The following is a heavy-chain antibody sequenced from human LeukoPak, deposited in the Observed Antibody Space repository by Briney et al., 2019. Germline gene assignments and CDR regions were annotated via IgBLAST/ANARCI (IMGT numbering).Heavy chain of an antibody. CDR2: IYYSGST. CDR1: GGSISSRSYY. J-gene: IGHJ4*02. CDR3: ARTGPYGDYRIDY. D-gene: IGHD4-17*01. Sequence: PSETLSLTCTVSGGSISSRSYYWGWIRQPPGKGLEWIGSIYYSGSTYYNPSLKSRVTISVDTSKNQFSLKLSSVTAADTAVYYCARTGPYGDYRIDYWGQGTLVTVSS. V-gene: IGHV4-39*07.